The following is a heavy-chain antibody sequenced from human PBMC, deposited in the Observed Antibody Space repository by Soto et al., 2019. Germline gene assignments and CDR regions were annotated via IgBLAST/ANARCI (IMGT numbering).Heavy chain of an antibody. CDR1: GFTFSSYG. J-gene: IGHJ4*02. CDR2: ISYDGSNK. D-gene: IGHD3-22*01. V-gene: IGHV3-30*18. Sequence: QVQLVESGGGVVQPGRSLRLSCAASGFTFSSYGMHWVRQAPGKGLEWVAVISYDGSNKYYADSVKGRFNISRDNSKNTLYLQMNSLRAEDTAVYYCAKAPPDYYDSSGYVYWGQGTLVTVSS. CDR3: AKAPPDYYDSSGYVY.